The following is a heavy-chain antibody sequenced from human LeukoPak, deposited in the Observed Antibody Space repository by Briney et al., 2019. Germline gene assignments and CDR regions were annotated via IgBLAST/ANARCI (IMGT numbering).Heavy chain of an antibody. D-gene: IGHD4-17*01. CDR3: ARLSTVTTGGYYYYMDV. V-gene: IGHV4-59*10. CDR1: GGSFSGYY. J-gene: IGHJ6*03. CDR2: IYTSGST. Sequence: PSETLSLTCAVYGGSFSGYYWSWIRQPAGKGLEWIGRIYTSGSTNYNPSLKSRVTMSVDTSKNQFSLKLSSVTAADTAVYYCARLSTVTTGGYYYYMDVWGKGTTVTISS.